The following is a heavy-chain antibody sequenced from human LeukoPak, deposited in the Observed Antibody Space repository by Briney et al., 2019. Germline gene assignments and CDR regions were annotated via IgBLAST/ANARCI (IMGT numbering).Heavy chain of an antibody. CDR1: GFTFSSSW. CDR2: ISSDGSST. V-gene: IGHV3-74*01. CDR3: ARFGGDWGY. J-gene: IGHJ4*02. D-gene: IGHD3-16*01. Sequence: GGSLRPSCAASGFTFSSSWMHWVRQPPGKGLVWVSRISSDGSSTNYADSVKGRFTVSRDNAKNTLYLQMNSLRAEDTAMYYCARFGGDWGYWGQGTLVTVSS.